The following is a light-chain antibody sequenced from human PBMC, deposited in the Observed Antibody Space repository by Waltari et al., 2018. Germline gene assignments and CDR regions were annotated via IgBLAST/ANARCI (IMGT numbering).Light chain of an antibody. Sequence: QSALTQPASVSGTPGQSITISCSGTTSDVGSYDLVSWYQQHPGVAPNLLICEVFKRPPDTSSRFSGAKSGSTASLTISGLQPEDEADYYCCSYAGRGTYVFGSGTKVTVL. J-gene: IGLJ1*01. CDR3: CSYAGRGTYV. CDR2: EVF. CDR1: TSDVGSYDL. V-gene: IGLV2-23*02.